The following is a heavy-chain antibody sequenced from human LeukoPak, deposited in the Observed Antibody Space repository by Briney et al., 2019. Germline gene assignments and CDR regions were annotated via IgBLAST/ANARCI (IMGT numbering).Heavy chain of an antibody. CDR2: IYHSGST. CDR1: GYSISSGYY. CDR3: ARDSLGPNYYDSSGSFDY. D-gene: IGHD3-22*01. Sequence: SETLSLTCTVPGYSISSGYYWGWIRQPPGKGLEWIGSIYHSGSTYYNPSLKSRVTISVDTSKNQFSLKLSSVTAADTAVYYCARDSLGPNYYDSSGSFDYWGQGTLVTVSS. J-gene: IGHJ4*02. V-gene: IGHV4-38-2*02.